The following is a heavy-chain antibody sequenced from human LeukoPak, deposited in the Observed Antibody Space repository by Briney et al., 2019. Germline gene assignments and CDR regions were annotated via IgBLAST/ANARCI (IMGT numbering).Heavy chain of an antibody. D-gene: IGHD3-10*01. J-gene: IGHJ5*02. CDR1: GGSISPYF. CDR3: ARDDYRGVTNFDP. V-gene: IGHV4-59*01. CDR2: ISYTGST. Sequence: SETLSLTCTVSGGSISPYFWSWMRQTPGKGLEWIGYISYTGSTNYNPALKSRVTISVDTSKNQFSLQLTSVTAADTAVYYCARDDYRGVTNFDPWGQGTLVTVSS.